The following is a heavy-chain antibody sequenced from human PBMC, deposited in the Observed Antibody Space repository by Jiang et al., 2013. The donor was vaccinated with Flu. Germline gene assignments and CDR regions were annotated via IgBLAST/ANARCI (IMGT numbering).Heavy chain of an antibody. V-gene: IGHV3-21*01. J-gene: IGHJ6*02. D-gene: IGHD6-19*01. Sequence: GGGLVKPGGSLRLSCAASGFTFSSYSMNWVRQAPGKGLEWVSSISSSSSYIYYADSVKGRFTISRDNAKNSLYLQMNSLRAEDTAVYYCARGYSSGWYDYYYGMDVWGQGTTVTVSS. CDR3: ARGYSSGWYDYYYGMDV. CDR2: ISSSSSYI. CDR1: GFTFSSYS.